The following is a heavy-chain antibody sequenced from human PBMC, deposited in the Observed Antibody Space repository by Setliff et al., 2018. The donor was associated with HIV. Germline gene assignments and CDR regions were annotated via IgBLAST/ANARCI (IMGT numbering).Heavy chain of an antibody. V-gene: IGHV4-34*01. CDR3: ATGENYFGSGSPSVHYYMDV. J-gene: IGHJ6*03. CDR2: INHSGST. D-gene: IGHD3-10*01. CDR1: GESFSVYF. Sequence: SETLSLTCAVYGESFSVYFWSWIRQPPGKGLEWIGEINHSGSTNYNPSFNNRVAISIDTSKNQLSLKVRFVTAADTAVYYCATGENYFGSGSPSVHYYMDVWGKGTTVTVSS.